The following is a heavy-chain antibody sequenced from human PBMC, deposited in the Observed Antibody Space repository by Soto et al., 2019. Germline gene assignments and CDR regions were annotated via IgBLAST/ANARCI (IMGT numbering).Heavy chain of an antibody. CDR1: GASVSSGGYY. Sequence: QVQLQESGPGLVKPSETLSLSCTVSGASVSSGGYYWNWIRQPPGKGLEWIGFIAYTGSTHYNPSLKSRVAISVDTSKNQFSLKLTSVTAADTAVYYCARQYPGGRPKAAWGQGTLVTVSS. J-gene: IGHJ5*02. V-gene: IGHV4-61*08. CDR2: IAYTGST. D-gene: IGHD2-2*01. CDR3: ARQYPGGRPKAA.